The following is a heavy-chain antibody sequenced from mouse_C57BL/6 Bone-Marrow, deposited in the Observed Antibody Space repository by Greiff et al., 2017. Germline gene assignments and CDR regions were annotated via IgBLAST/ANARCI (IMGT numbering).Heavy chain of an antibody. CDR1: GYAFTNYL. CDR2: INPGSGGT. D-gene: IGHD2-1*01. J-gene: IGHJ2*01. V-gene: IGHV1-54*01. Sequence: QVQLKQSGAELVRPGTSVKVSCKASGYAFTNYLIEWVKQRPGQGLEWIRVINPGSGGTNYNEKFKGKATLTADKSSSTAYMQLSSLTSEDSAVYFCARGNGNYVDYWGQGTTLTVSS. CDR3: ARGNGNYVDY.